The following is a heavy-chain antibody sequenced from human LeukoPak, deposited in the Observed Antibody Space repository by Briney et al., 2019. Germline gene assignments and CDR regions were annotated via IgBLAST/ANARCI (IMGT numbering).Heavy chain of an antibody. CDR1: GGSISSSSW. CDR3: ARYSCPNGVCYYFDY. J-gene: IGHJ4*02. D-gene: IGHD2-8*01. CDR2: IFHGGST. V-gene: IGHV4-4*02. Sequence: PSGTLSPTCAVSGGSISSSSWWSWVRQPPGKGLEWIGEIFHGGSTNYNPSLKSRVTISVDKSKNQFSLKLSSVTAADTAMYYCARYSCPNGVCYYFDYWGQGTLVTVSS.